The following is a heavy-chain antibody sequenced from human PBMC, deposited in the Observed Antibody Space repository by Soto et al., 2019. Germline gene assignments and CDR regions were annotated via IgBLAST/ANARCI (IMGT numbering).Heavy chain of an antibody. D-gene: IGHD6-13*01. CDR1: GFTFSSYA. J-gene: IGHJ6*02. CDR2: ISGSGGST. V-gene: IGHV3-23*01. CDR3: AKWKEKGGSSSWYSPYYYYYGMDV. Sequence: GGSLRLSCAASGFTFSSYAMSWVRQAPGKGLEWVSAISGSGGSTYYADSVKGRFTISRDNSKNTLYLTMNSLRAEETAVYYCAKWKEKGGSSSWYSPYYYYYGMDVWGQGTTVTVSS.